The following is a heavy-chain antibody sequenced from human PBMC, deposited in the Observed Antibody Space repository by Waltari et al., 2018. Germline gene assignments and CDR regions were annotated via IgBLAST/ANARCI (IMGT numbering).Heavy chain of an antibody. J-gene: IGHJ4*02. CDR3: AKQAAAGGFDY. Sequence: QVQLVESGGGVVQPGRSLSLSCAASGFTFSSYGMHWVRQAPGKGLEWVAVISYDGSNKYYADSVKGRFTISRDNSKNTLYLQMNSLRAEDTAVYYCAKQAAAGGFDYWGQGTLVTVSS. D-gene: IGHD6-13*01. CDR1: GFTFSSYG. CDR2: ISYDGSNK. V-gene: IGHV3-30*18.